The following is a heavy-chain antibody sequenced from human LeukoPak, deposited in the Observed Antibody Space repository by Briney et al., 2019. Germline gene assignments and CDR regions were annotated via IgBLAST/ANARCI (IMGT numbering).Heavy chain of an antibody. J-gene: IGHJ4*02. CDR2: VSYDGRYR. D-gene: IGHD3-16*02. CDR3: AKAAGSWGNYRYTDY. V-gene: IGHV3-30*18. Sequence: PGGSLRLSCVASGFTFSSYGMYWVRQAPGKGLERVAVVSYDGRYRYYADSVKGRFTISRDNSKNTLYLQMNRLRAEDTAVYYCAKAAGSWGNYRYTDYWGQGTLVTVSS. CDR1: GFTFSSYG.